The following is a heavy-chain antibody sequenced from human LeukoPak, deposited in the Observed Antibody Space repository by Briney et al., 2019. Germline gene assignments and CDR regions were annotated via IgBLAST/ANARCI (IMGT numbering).Heavy chain of an antibody. V-gene: IGHV4-61*01. CDR1: GGSISSSRYY. CDR2: IYYSGST. Sequence: PSETLSLTRTVSGGSISSSRYYWGWLRQPPGTGLEWIGYIYYSGSTNYNPSLKSRVTISVDTSKNQFSLKLSSVPAADTAVYYCARDSTPNGDYAFDIWGQGTMVTVSS. D-gene: IGHD4-17*01. J-gene: IGHJ3*02. CDR3: ARDSTPNGDYAFDI.